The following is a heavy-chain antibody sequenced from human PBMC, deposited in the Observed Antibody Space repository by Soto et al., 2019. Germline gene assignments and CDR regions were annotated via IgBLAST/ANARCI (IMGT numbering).Heavy chain of an antibody. V-gene: IGHV3-30*18. Sequence: QVQVVESGGGVVQPGRSLRLSCAASGFTFRSYGMHWVRLAPGKGLEWVAVISYDGSDKYYADSVKGRFTISRDNSKNTLYLQMNSLRAEDTASYYCAKDTDESSGYAAHYWGRGTLVTVSS. D-gene: IGHD3-22*01. J-gene: IGHJ4*02. CDR3: AKDTDESSGYAAHY. CDR1: GFTFRSYG. CDR2: ISYDGSDK.